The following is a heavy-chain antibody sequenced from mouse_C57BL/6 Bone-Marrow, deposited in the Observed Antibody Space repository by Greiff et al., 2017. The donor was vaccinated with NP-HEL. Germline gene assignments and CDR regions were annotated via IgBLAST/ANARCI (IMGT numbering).Heavy chain of an antibody. CDR3: ARPLCYYGSGGFAY. D-gene: IGHD1-1*01. V-gene: IGHV5-2*01. CDR1: EYEFPSHD. CDR2: INSDGGST. Sequence: EVQLVESGGGLVQPGESLKLSCESNEYEFPSHDMSWVRKTPEKRLELVAAINSDGGSTYYPDTMERRFIISRDNTKKTLYLQMSSLRSEDTALYYGARPLCYYGSGGFAYWGQGTLVTVSA. J-gene: IGHJ3*01.